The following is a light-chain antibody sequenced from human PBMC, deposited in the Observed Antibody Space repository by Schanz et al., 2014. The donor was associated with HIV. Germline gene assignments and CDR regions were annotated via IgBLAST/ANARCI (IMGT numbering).Light chain of an antibody. CDR3: QQYGVSPPWT. Sequence: DIQMTQSASSLSASVGDRVIITCQASQDISNSLNWYQQKPGKAPKLLIYDASNLQSGVPSRFSGSGSGTDFTLTISNLEPDDFAVYYCQQYGVSPPWTFGQGTKVEIK. CDR2: DAS. J-gene: IGKJ1*01. CDR1: QDISNS. V-gene: IGKV1-33*01.